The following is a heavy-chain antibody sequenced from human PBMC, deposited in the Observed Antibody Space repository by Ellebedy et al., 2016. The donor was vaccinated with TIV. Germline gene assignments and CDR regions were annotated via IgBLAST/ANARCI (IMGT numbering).Heavy chain of an antibody. V-gene: IGHV3-23*01. CDR3: AKYGRSYYDSSGYIEPFDC. CDR1: GFTFSTYA. CDR2: ISGSGGGT. J-gene: IGHJ4*02. D-gene: IGHD3-22*01. Sequence: GESLKISCAASGFTFSTYAMSWVRQAPGRGLEWVSTISGSGGGTYYTDSVKGRFTISRDNSKNTLYLQMNGLRADDTAVYYCAKYGRSYYDSSGYIEPFDCWGQGTLVSVSS.